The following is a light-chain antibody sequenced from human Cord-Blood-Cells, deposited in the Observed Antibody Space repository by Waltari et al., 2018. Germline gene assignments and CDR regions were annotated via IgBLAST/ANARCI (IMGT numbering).Light chain of an antibody. CDR3: LLSYSGARV. J-gene: IGLJ1*01. V-gene: IGLV7-46*01. CDR1: TGAVTSGHY. CDR2: DTS. Sequence: QAVVTQEPSLTVSPGGTVTLTCGSSTGAVTSGHYPYWFQQKPGQAPRTLIYDTSNKNTWTPARFSVSLLGGKAALSLSGAQPEDEAEYYCLLSYSGARVFGTGTKVTVL.